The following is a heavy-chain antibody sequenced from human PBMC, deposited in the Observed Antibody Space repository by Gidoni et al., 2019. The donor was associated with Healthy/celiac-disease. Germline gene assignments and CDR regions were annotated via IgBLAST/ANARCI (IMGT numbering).Heavy chain of an antibody. CDR3: ARVARVGAYWYFDL. CDR1: GFTFSSYD. Sequence: EVQLVESGGGLVQPGGSLRLSCAASGFTFSSYDMHWVRQATGKVLEWVSAIGTAGDTYYPGSVKGRFTISRENAKNSLYLQMNSLRAGDTAVYYCARVARVGAYWYFDLWGRGTLVTVSS. V-gene: IGHV3-13*01. D-gene: IGHD1-26*01. J-gene: IGHJ2*01. CDR2: IGTAGDT.